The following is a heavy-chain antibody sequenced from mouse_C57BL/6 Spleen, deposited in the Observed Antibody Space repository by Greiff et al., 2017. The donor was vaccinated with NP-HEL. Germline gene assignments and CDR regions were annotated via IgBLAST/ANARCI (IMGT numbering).Heavy chain of an antibody. Sequence: QVQLKESGAELVRPGASVTLSCKASGYTFTDYEMHWVKQTPVHGLEWIGAIDPETGGTAYNQKFKGKAILTADKSSSTAYMELRSLTSEDSAVYYCTRHPYYDGSSEGWYCDGWGTGTTVTVSS. CDR1: GYTFTDYE. CDR3: TRHPYYDGSSEGWYCDG. V-gene: IGHV1-15*01. D-gene: IGHD1-1*01. CDR2: IDPETGGT. J-gene: IGHJ1*03.